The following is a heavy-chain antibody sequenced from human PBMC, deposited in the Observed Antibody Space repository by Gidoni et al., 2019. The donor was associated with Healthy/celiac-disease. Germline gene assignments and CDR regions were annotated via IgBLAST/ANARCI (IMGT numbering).Heavy chain of an antibody. CDR2: ISSSSSYT. D-gene: IGHD5-12*01. V-gene: IGHV3-11*05. J-gene: IGHJ5*02. Sequence: QVLLVESGGGLVKPGGSLILSCAASAFTFSDYYMSWIRQAPGKGLEWVSYISSSSSYTNCADSVKGRFTISRDNAKNALYLQMNSLRAEDTAVYYCARGLTAEWLRHNWFDPWGQGTLVTVSS. CDR1: AFTFSDYY. CDR3: ARGLTAEWLRHNWFDP.